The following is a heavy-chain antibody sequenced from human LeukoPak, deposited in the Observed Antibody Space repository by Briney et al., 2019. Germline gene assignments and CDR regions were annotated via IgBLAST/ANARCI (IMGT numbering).Heavy chain of an antibody. D-gene: IGHD2-8*01. CDR3: AKDRVVLMVYATAFDY. V-gene: IGHV3-23*01. Sequence: GGTLRLSCAASGFTFSSYGMSWVRQAPGKGLEWVSAISGSGGSTYYADSVKGRFTISRDNSKNTLYLQMNSLRAEDTAVYYCAKDRVVLMVYATAFDYWGQGTLVTVSS. CDR1: GFTFSSYG. CDR2: ISGSGGST. J-gene: IGHJ4*02.